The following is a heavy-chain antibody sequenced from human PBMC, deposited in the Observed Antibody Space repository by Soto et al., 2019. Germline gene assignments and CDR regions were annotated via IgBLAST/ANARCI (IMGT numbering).Heavy chain of an antibody. CDR3: ARGRTGITIFGVVITNWFDP. CDR1: GYTFTSYG. D-gene: IGHD3-3*01. CDR2: ISAYNGNT. Sequence: GASVKVSCKASGYTFTSYGISWVRQAPGQGLEWMGWISAYNGNTNYAQKLQGRVTMTTDTSTSTAYMELRSLRSDDTAVYYCARGRTGITIFGVVITNWFDPWGQGTLVTVSS. J-gene: IGHJ5*02. V-gene: IGHV1-18*01.